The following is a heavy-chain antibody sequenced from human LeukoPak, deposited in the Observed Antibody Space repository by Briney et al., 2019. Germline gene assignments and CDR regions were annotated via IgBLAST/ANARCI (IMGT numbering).Heavy chain of an antibody. J-gene: IGHJ3*02. CDR3: ARSYDSSGYYWGAFDI. V-gene: IGHV4-59*01. CDR1: GGSISSYY. Sequence: PSETLSLTCTVSGGSISSYYWSWIRQPPGKGLEWIGYIYYSGSTNYNPSLKSRVTISVDTSKNQFSLKLSSVTAADTAVYYCARSYDSSGYYWGAFDIWGQGTMVTVSS. CDR2: IYYSGST. D-gene: IGHD3-22*01.